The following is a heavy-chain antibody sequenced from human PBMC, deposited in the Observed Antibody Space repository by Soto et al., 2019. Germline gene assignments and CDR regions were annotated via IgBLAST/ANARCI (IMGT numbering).Heavy chain of an antibody. CDR3: ARYCAGNACYCRHYNAMDV. V-gene: IGHV1-18*01. Sequence: QVRLVQSAGEVKKPGASAIVSCQASGYTFRNYIIAWLRQAPGPGLEWMGWISPYNGNTNYARQFRGRVTRTTDTSTSAAYLELRNLGSHAAATYYCARYCAGNACYCRHYNAMDVWGQGTTVSVSS. CDR2: ISPYNGNT. D-gene: IGHD2-21*01. J-gene: IGHJ6*02. CDR1: GYTFRNYI.